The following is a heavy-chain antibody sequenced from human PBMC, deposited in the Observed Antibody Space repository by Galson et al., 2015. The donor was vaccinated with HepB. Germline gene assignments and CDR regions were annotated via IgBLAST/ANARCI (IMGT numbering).Heavy chain of an antibody. J-gene: IGHJ4*02. CDR2: ISWDDGQ. D-gene: IGHD2-15*01. V-gene: IGHV2-5*02. CDR3: THLGAAKLDFDS. Sequence: PALVKPTQTLTLTCTFSGFSLSTSGVGVGWIRQPPGKALEWLALISWDDGQRHHPSLKTRLTITKDPSQNQVVLRMTNMDPVDTATYYCTHLGAAKLDFDSWGQGTLVTVSS. CDR1: GFSLSTSGVG.